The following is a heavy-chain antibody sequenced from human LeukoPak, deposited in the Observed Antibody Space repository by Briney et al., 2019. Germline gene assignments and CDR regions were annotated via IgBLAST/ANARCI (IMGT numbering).Heavy chain of an antibody. CDR2: ISAYNGNT. CDR3: ARVLTVTYAYFDS. CDR1: GYTFTSYG. V-gene: IGHV1-18*01. D-gene: IGHD4-17*01. Sequence: ASVKVSCKASGYTFTSYGISWVRQAPGQGLEWMGWISAYNGNTNYAQKLQGRVTVTRDTSTSTVYMELSSLRSEDTAVYYCARVLTVTYAYFDSWGQGTPVTVSS. J-gene: IGHJ4*02.